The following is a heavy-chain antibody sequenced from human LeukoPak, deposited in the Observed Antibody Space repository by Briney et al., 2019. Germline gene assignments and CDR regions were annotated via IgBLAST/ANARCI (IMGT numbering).Heavy chain of an antibody. D-gene: IGHD4-17*01. J-gene: IGHJ3*02. Sequence: PGGSLRLSCAASGFTVSSNYMSWVRQAPGKGLEWVSVIYSGGSTYYADSVKGRFTISRDNSKNTLYLQMNSLRAEDTAVYYCARETTVTRVDAFDIWGQGTMVTVSS. CDR2: IYSGGST. CDR1: GFTVSSNY. CDR3: ARETTVTRVDAFDI. V-gene: IGHV3-53*05.